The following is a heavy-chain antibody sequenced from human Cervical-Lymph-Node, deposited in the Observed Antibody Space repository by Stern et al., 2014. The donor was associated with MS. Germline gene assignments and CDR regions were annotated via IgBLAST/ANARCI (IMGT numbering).Heavy chain of an antibody. J-gene: IGHJ5*02. CDR3: ARVVRFLEWVPFDP. V-gene: IGHV4-30-2*01. CDR2: IYEDESS. CDR1: GGSVSSGGYT. D-gene: IGHD3-3*01. Sequence: QLQLQESGSGLVRPSQTLSLTCTVSGGSVSSGGYTWSWLRQPPGKGLEWIGYIYEDESSYSNPSLKSRVTISIDRSKNQFSLRLSSMTAADTALYYCARVVRFLEWVPFDPWGQGILVTVSS.